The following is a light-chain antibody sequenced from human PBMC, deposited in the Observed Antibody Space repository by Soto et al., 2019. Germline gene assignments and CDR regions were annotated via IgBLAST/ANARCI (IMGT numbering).Light chain of an antibody. CDR3: GTWDNSLSAGA. V-gene: IGLV1-51*01. J-gene: IGLJ2*01. CDR1: SSNIGNNY. Sequence: SVLTQPPSVSAAPGQKVTISCSGSSSNIGNNYVSWYQQLPGTAPKLLIYDNNKRPSGIPDRFSGSKSGTSATLDITGLQTGDEADYYCGTWDNSLSAGAFGGGTKVTVL. CDR2: DNN.